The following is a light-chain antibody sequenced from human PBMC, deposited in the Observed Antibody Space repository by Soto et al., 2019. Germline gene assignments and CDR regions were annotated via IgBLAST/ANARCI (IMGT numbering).Light chain of an antibody. Sequence: QSALTQPASVSGSPGQSITISCTGTSSDVGGYNYVSWYQQHPGKAPKLMIYDVRNRPSGVSNRFSGSKSGNTPSLTISGLQFEDEADYYCSSYTSSSTPYVFGTGTKLTVL. CDR3: SSYTSSSTPYV. CDR2: DVR. V-gene: IGLV2-14*01. J-gene: IGLJ1*01. CDR1: SSDVGGYNY.